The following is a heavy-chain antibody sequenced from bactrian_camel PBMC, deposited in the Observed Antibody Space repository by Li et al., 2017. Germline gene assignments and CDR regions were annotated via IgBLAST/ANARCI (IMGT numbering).Heavy chain of an antibody. D-gene: IGHD1*01. CDR2: IWGGDGPA. V-gene: IGHV3S40*01. J-gene: IGHJ7*01. CDR1: DFVFSLYD. Sequence: ADSDFVFSLYDSTWVRQATGKGLEWLAIIWGGDGPAYYSDDLKGRFIISGDNAKNTVYLQMNILKPDDTAMYYCAGDLARFFFSSRRRH.